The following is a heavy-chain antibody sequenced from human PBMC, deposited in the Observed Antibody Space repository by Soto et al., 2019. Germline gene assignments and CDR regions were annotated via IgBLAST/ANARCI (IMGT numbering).Heavy chain of an antibody. V-gene: IGHV3-23*01. CDR2: VSRAGTYA. Sequence: EVQLLESGGDVVRPGGSLRLSCAASGFTFSSYAMGWVRQAPGKWLEWVAGVSRAGTYAFYAYSVRSRFSIPRDNSRDTVDLYMNALRGDDTAVYFCVKYTVTEDLGESWGQGTLVSVSS. CDR3: VKYTVTEDLGES. D-gene: IGHD3-16*01. CDR1: GFTFSSYA. J-gene: IGHJ5*02.